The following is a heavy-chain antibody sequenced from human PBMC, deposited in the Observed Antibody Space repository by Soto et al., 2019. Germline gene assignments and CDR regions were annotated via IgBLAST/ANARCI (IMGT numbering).Heavy chain of an antibody. J-gene: IGHJ4*02. Sequence: QVQLQESGPGLVKPSETLSLTCTVSGGSVSSGSYYWSWIRQPPGKGLEWIGYIYYSGSTNYNPSLKSRVTISVDTSKNQFSLKLSSVTAADTAVYYCASQDGSGSQPFDYWGQGTLVTVSS. V-gene: IGHV4-61*01. CDR2: IYYSGST. D-gene: IGHD3-10*01. CDR1: GGSVSSGSYY. CDR3: ASQDGSGSQPFDY.